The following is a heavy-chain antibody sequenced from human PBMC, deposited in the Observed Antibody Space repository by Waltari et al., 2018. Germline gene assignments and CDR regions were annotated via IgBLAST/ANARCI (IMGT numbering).Heavy chain of an antibody. CDR3: ARAQRLADFDY. V-gene: IGHV4-61*02. J-gene: IGHJ4*02. CDR1: GGSISSGSYY. D-gene: IGHD5-12*01. Sequence: QVQLQESGPGLVKPSQTLSLTCTVSGGSISSGSYYWSWIRQPAGKGLEWIGRIYTSRSTNYNPSLKSRVTISVDTSKNQFSLKLSSVTAADTAVYYCARAQRLADFDYWGQGTLVIVSS. CDR2: IYTSRST.